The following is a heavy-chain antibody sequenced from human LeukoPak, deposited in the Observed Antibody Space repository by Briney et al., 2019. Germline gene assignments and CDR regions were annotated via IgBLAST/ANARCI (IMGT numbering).Heavy chain of an antibody. J-gene: IGHJ4*02. CDR1: GYSISSGYY. Sequence: SETLSLTCTVSGYSISSGYYWGWIRQPPGKGLEWIGSIYHSGSTYYNPSLKSRVTISVDTSKNQFSLKLSSVTAADTAVYYCARVTDSSSYYFDYWGQGTLVTVSS. CDR3: ARVTDSSSYYFDY. V-gene: IGHV4-38-2*02. D-gene: IGHD6-6*01. CDR2: IYHSGST.